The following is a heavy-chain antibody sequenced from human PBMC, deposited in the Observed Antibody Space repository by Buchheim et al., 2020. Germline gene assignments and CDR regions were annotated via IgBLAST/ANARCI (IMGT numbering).Heavy chain of an antibody. CDR3: ARDRSGMDV. V-gene: IGHV3-30*04. CDR1: GLTFSSYA. CDR2: VSYDGTYK. J-gene: IGHJ6*02. Sequence: QLQLMESGGGVVQPGRSLRLSCAASGLTFSSYAMHWVRQAPGKGLEWVAVVSYDGTYKSYADSVKGRFTISRDNSKNTLYLQMNSLRGEDTAVYYCARDRSGMDVWGQGTT.